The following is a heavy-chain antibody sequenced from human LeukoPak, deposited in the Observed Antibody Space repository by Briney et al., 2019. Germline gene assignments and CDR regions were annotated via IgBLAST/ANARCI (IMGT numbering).Heavy chain of an antibody. CDR2: ISGSGGST. Sequence: PGGSLRLSCAASGFTFSSYAMSLVRQAPGKGLEWVSAISGSGGSTYYADSVKGRFTISRDNSKNTLYLQMNSLRAEDTAVYYCAKVFDYGGSFDYWGQGTLVTVSS. V-gene: IGHV3-23*01. J-gene: IGHJ4*02. CDR3: AKVFDYGGSFDY. CDR1: GFTFSSYA. D-gene: IGHD4-23*01.